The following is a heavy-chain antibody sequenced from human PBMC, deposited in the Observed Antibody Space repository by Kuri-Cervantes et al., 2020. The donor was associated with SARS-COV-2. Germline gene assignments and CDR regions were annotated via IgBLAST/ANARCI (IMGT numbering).Heavy chain of an antibody. CDR3: ARQGPSIAAPGRRWFDP. D-gene: IGHD6-6*01. V-gene: IGHV4-39*01. CDR2: IYYSGST. J-gene: IGHJ5*02. CDR1: GGSISSYY. Sequence: SETLSLTCTVSGGSISSYYWSWIRQPPGKGLEWIGSIYYSGSTYYNPSLKSRVTISVDTSKNQFSLKLSSVTAADTAVYYCARQGPSIAAPGRRWFDPWGQGTLVTVSS.